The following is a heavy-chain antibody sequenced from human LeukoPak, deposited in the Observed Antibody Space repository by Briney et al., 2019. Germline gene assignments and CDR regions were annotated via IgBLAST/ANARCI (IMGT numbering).Heavy chain of an antibody. CDR1: GFTFSAYG. Sequence: GGSLRLSCAVSGFTFSAYGMHWVRQAPGKGLEGVAVISYDGSYQAYADSVKGRFTVSRDSSKNTLYLQLNSLRPEDTGLYYCARERRRDGYNYKDYWGQGTQVSVSS. D-gene: IGHD5-24*01. J-gene: IGHJ4*02. V-gene: IGHV3-30*04. CDR2: ISYDGSYQ. CDR3: ARERRRDGYNYKDY.